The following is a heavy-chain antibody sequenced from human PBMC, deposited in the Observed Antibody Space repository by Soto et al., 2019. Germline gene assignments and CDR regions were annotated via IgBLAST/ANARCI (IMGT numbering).Heavy chain of an antibody. CDR3: ARGVDYGGIYYYYGMDV. Sequence: SETLSLTCTVSGGSISSGAYYWSWIRQPPGKGLEWIGYIYYSGSTYYNPSLKSRVTISVDTSKNQFSLKLSSVTAADTAVYYCARGVDYGGIYYYYGMDVWGQGTTVTVSS. CDR2: IYYSGST. J-gene: IGHJ6*02. V-gene: IGHV4-30-4*01. D-gene: IGHD4-17*01. CDR1: GGSISSGAYY.